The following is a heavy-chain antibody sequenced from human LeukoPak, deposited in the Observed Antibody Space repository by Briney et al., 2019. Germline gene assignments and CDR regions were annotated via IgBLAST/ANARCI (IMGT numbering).Heavy chain of an antibody. CDR1: GGSFSGYY. J-gene: IGHJ4*02. Sequence: TSETLSLTCAVYGGSFSGYYWSWIRQPPGKGLEWIGEINHSGSTNYNPSLKSRVTISVDTSKNQFSLKLSSVTAADTAVYYCARVSVNDYVWGSYRYRYFDYWGQGTLVTVSS. CDR3: ARVSVNDYVWGSYRYRYFDY. CDR2: INHSGST. V-gene: IGHV4-34*01. D-gene: IGHD3-16*02.